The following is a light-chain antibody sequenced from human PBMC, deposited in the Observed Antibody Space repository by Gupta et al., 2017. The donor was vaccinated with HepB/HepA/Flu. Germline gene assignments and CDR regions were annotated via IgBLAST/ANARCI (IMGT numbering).Light chain of an antibody. Sequence: QSVLTQPPSASGTPGQRVTISCSGSSSNIGSNTVNWYQQRPGTAPKLLIYSNNQRPSGVPDRFSGSKSGTSASLAISGLQAEDEADYYCAAWDDSLKVFGGGTKLTVL. J-gene: IGLJ3*02. CDR3: AAWDDSLKV. V-gene: IGLV1-44*01. CDR2: SNN. CDR1: SSNIGSNT.